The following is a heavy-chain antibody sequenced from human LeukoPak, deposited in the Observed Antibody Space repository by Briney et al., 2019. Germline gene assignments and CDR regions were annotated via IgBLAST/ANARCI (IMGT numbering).Heavy chain of an antibody. J-gene: IGHJ3*02. Sequence: ASVKVSCKASGYTFTSYAMHWVRQAPGQRLEWMGWIDAGNGNTKYSQKFQGRVTITRDTSASTAYMELSSLRSEDTAVYYCARGRSSLLWFGELSWAHDAFDIWGQGTMVTVSS. D-gene: IGHD3-10*01. CDR3: ARGRSSLLWFGELSWAHDAFDI. V-gene: IGHV1-3*01. CDR2: IDAGNGNT. CDR1: GYTFTSYA.